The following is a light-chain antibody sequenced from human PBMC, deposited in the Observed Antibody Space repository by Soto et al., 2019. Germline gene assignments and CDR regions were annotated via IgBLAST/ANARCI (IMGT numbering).Light chain of an antibody. Sequence: EVVMTQSPAALSVSPGERATLSCRASQSINSNLAWYQQKPGQAPRLLVYGASTMATGIPARFSGTGSRTEFTLTISSLQSEDFAVYYCQQYNTWPGGTFGQGTKVEIK. V-gene: IGKV3-15*01. CDR2: GAS. J-gene: IGKJ1*01. CDR1: QSINSN. CDR3: QQYNTWPGGT.